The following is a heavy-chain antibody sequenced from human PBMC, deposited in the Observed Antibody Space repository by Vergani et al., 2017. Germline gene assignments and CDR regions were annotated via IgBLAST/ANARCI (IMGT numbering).Heavy chain of an antibody. D-gene: IGHD6-19*01. Sequence: QVQLAESGGGVVQPGRSLRLSCAASGFTFSSYAMHWVRQAPGKGLEWVAVISYDGSNKYYADSVKGRFTISRDNSKNTLYLQMNSLRAEDTAVYYCAREVAGTFDYWGQGTLVTVSS. CDR1: GFTFSSYA. CDR3: AREVAGTFDY. J-gene: IGHJ4*02. V-gene: IGHV3-30-3*01. CDR2: ISYDGSNK.